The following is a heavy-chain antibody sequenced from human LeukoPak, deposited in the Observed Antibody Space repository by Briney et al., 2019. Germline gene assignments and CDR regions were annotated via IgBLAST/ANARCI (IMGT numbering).Heavy chain of an antibody. D-gene: IGHD3-10*01. Sequence: PSETLSLTCTVSGGSISTYYGNWIRQAPGKGLEWIGYIYYSGSTNYNPSLKSRVTISVDTSKNQFSLKLSSVTAADTAVYYCARVYYYGSGSYSHYDYWGQGTLVTVSS. CDR1: GGSISTYY. V-gene: IGHV4-59*01. J-gene: IGHJ4*02. CDR3: ARVYYYGSGSYSHYDY. CDR2: IYYSGST.